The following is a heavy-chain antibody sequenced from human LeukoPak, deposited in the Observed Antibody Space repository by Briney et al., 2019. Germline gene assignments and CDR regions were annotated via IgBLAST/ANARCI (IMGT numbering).Heavy chain of an antibody. V-gene: IGHV3-30-3*01. CDR3: AREVAARRFFDY. CDR1: GFTFSSYA. J-gene: IGHJ4*02. Sequence: PGGTLRLSCAASGFTFSSYAMHWVRQAPGKGLVGVAVISYDGSNKYYADSVKGRFTIYRDNSKNTLYLQMKSLRAEDTAVYYCAREVAARRFFDYGGQGTRVTVSS. CDR2: ISYDGSNK. D-gene: IGHD6-6*01.